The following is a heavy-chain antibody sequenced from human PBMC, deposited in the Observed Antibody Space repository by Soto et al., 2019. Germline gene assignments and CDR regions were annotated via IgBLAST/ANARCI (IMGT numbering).Heavy chain of an antibody. J-gene: IGHJ4*02. CDR2: MNPNSGNT. CDR1: GYTFTSYD. V-gene: IGHV1-8*01. CDR3: ARSYYDYVWGSYRSAHFDY. Sequence: ASVKVSCKASGYTFTSYDINWVRQATGQGLEWMGWMNPNSGNTVYAQRFQGRVTMTRNTSISTAYMELSSLRSEGTAVYYCARSYYDYVWGSYRSAHFDYWGQGTLVTVSS. D-gene: IGHD3-16*02.